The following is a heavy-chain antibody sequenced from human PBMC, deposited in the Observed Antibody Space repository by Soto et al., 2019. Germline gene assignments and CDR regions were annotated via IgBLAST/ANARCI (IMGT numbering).Heavy chain of an antibody. CDR3: TTTIVGARHYYYYGMDV. Sequence: GGSLRLSCAASGFTFSNAWMNWVRQAPGKGLEWVGRIKSKTDGGTTDYAAPVKGRFTISRDDSKNTLYLQMNSLKTEDTAVYYCTTTIVGARHYYYYGMDVWGQGTTVTVSS. D-gene: IGHD1-26*01. J-gene: IGHJ6*02. CDR1: GFTFSNAW. V-gene: IGHV3-15*07. CDR2: IKSKTDGGTT.